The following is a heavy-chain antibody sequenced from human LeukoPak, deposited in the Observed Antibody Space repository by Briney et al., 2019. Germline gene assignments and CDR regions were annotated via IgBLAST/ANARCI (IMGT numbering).Heavy chain of an antibody. D-gene: IGHD3-10*01. CDR2: IYYSGST. Sequence: PSGTLSLTCAVSGGSISSYYWSWIRQPPGKGLEWIGYIYYSGSTNYNPSLKSRVTISVDTSKNQFSLKLSSVTAANTAVYYCARTDYYGSGSYDYWGQGTLVTVSS. J-gene: IGHJ4*02. CDR3: ARTDYYGSGSYDY. V-gene: IGHV4-59*01. CDR1: GGSISSYY.